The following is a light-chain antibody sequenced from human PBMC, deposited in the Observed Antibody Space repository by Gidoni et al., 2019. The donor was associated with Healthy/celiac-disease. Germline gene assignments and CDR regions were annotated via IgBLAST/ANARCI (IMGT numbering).Light chain of an antibody. Sequence: EIVMTQSPATLSVSPGERATLSCRASQSVGSNLAWYQQKPGQAPRLLIYGASTRASGIPARFSGSGSGTEFTLTISSLQSEDLAVYYCQHYNNWPPWTFGQGTKVEIK. CDR2: GAS. CDR1: QSVGSN. CDR3: QHYNNWPPWT. J-gene: IGKJ1*01. V-gene: IGKV3-15*01.